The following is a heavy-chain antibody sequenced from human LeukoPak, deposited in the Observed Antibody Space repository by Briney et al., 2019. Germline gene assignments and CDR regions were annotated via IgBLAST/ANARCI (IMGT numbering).Heavy chain of an antibody. D-gene: IGHD1-26*01. CDR1: GYTFTGYY. Sequence: ASVKVSCKASGYTFTGYYMHWVRQAPGQGLEWMGWINPNSGGTNYAQKLQGRVTMTTDTSTSTAYMELRSLRSDDTAVYYCARAIVGATHYYYMDVWGKGTTVTVSS. V-gene: IGHV1-2*02. CDR3: ARAIVGATHYYYMDV. J-gene: IGHJ6*03. CDR2: INPNSGGT.